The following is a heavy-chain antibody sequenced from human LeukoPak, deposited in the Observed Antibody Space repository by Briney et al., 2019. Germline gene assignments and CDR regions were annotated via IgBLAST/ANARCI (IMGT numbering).Heavy chain of an antibody. J-gene: IGHJ3*02. CDR3: ARREYDFWSGAYAFDI. CDR1: GGSFSGYY. CDR2: INHSGST. Sequence: SETLSLTCAVYGGSFSGYYWSWIRQPPGKGLEWIGEINHSGSTNYNPSLKSRVTISVDTSKNQFSLKLSSVTAADTAVYYCARREYDFWSGAYAFDIWGQGTMVTVSS. V-gene: IGHV4-34*01. D-gene: IGHD3-3*01.